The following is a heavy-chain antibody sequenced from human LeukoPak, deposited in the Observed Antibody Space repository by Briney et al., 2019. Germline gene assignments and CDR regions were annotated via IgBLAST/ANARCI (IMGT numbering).Heavy chain of an antibody. J-gene: IGHJ4*02. D-gene: IGHD6-13*01. V-gene: IGHV3-23*01. CDR2: ISGSGANT. CDR1: GFTFSSYA. CDR3: AKRSSSWKFFDY. Sequence: PGGSLRLSCAASGFTFSSYAMTWVRQAPGKGLEWVSTISGSGANTYYADSVKGRFTISRDNSKNTLSLQMNSLRVEDTALYYCAKRSSSWKFFDYWGQGTLVTVSS.